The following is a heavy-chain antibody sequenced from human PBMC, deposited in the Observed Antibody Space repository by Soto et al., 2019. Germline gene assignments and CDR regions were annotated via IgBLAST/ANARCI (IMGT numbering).Heavy chain of an antibody. V-gene: IGHV3-30-3*01. J-gene: IGHJ2*01. CDR2: ISDDGSKK. D-gene: IGHD2-2*02. CDR3: VRDGDCSYTNCFTWYFDL. Sequence: QVQLVESGGGVVQPGRSLRLSCAGSGFPFTSYTMHWVRQAPGKGLEWVAIISDDGSKKYYADSVKGRFTISRDNSKNMVFLQMNSLRVEDTAVYYCVRDGDCSYTNCFTWYFDLWGRGTLVTVSS. CDR1: GFPFTSYT.